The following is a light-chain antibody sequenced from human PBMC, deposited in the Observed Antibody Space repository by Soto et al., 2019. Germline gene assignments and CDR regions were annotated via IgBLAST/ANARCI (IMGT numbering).Light chain of an antibody. V-gene: IGKV3-15*01. CDR1: QSVNSN. Sequence: EIMMTQSPVTLSVSPGERATLSCRASQSVNSNLAWYQQKPGQAPRLLIYGASTRATGIPASFIGNGSGTEFTLTASSLQPEDFAVYYCQQRSNWPPLTFGGGTKVDIK. CDR3: QQRSNWPPLT. CDR2: GAS. J-gene: IGKJ4*01.